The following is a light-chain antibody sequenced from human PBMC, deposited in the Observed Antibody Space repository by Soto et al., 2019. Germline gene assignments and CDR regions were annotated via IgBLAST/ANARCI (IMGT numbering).Light chain of an antibody. CDR2: LGS. CDR1: QSLLHSNGYNY. J-gene: IGKJ5*01. CDR3: MQALQIPPT. Sequence: DIVMTQSLLSLPVTPGEPASMSCRSSQSLLHSNGYNYFDWYLQKPGQSPQLLIYLGSNRASGVPDRFSGSGSGTDFTLKISRVEAEDVGVYYCMQALQIPPTFGQGTRLEIK. V-gene: IGKV2-28*01.